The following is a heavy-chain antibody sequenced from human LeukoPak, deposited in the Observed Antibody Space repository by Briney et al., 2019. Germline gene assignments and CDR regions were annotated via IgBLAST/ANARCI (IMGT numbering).Heavy chain of an antibody. CDR1: GGSLRGHS. J-gene: IGHJ6*03. D-gene: IGHD6-6*01. Sequence: TSETLSLTCSVSGGSLRGHSWSWIRQPPGKGLEYIGDFYIGRTTNYNRSLKGCVTISLDTSKRQLSLTVNSVTAADTAVYYCARDKGQSGSSGIYQSYMDVWGTGTTVIVSS. CDR3: ARDKGQSGSSGIYQSYMDV. V-gene: IGHV4-59*11. CDR2: FYIGRTT.